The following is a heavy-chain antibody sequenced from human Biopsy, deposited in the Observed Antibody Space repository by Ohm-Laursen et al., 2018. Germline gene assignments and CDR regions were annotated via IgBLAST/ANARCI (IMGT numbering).Heavy chain of an antibody. J-gene: IGHJ4*02. D-gene: IGHD2/OR15-2a*01. CDR2: ISYNGGDI. CDR3: AKGRSSMTDAFNM. V-gene: IGHV3-9*01. Sequence: SLRLSCSASGFTFHDYSMHWVRQAPEKGLEWVAGISYNGGDIGYGDSVRGRFTISRDNAKKSLSLQLHSLRLEDTALYYCAKGRSSMTDAFNMWGPGTLVTVSS. CDR1: GFTFHDYS.